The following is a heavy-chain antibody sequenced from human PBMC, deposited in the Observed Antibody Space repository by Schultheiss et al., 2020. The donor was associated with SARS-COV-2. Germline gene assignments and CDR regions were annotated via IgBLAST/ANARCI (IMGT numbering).Heavy chain of an antibody. D-gene: IGHD3-22*01. CDR1: GGSISSGGYY. J-gene: IGHJ3*02. CDR2: IYYSGST. Sequence: SETLSLTCTVSGGSISSGGYYWSWIRQHPGKGLEWIGYIYYSGSTNYNPSLKSRVTISVDTSKNQFSLKLSSVTAADTAVYYCARDRAHYYDILGSHAFDNWGQGTMVTVSS. CDR3: ARDRAHYYDILGSHAFDN. V-gene: IGHV4-61*08.